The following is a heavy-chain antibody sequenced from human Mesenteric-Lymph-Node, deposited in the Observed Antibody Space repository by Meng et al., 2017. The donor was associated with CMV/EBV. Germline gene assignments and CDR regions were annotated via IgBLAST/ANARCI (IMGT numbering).Heavy chain of an antibody. V-gene: IGHV1-2*02. D-gene: IGHD1-26*01. CDR3: ARVPPSAYSGIYYSY. CDR1: GYTFTDYY. Sequence: ASVKVSCKASGYTFTDYYMHWVRQAPGQGLEWMGWINPNSGGTNSAEKFRGRVTMTRDTSTNTAYMELSRLRSDDTAVYYCARVPPSAYSGIYYSYWGQGTLVTVSS. CDR2: INPNSGGT. J-gene: IGHJ4*02.